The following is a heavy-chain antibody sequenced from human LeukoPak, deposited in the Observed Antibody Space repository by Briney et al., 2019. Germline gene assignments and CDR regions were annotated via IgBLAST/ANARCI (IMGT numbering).Heavy chain of an antibody. CDR2: INWNGGST. CDR1: GFTFDDYG. CDR3: AKNAGYSYGLYYFDY. V-gene: IGHV3-20*04. D-gene: IGHD5-18*01. Sequence: PGGSLRLSCAASGFTFDDYGMSWVRQAPGKGLEWVSGINWNGGSTGYADSVKGRFTISRDNSKNTVHLQMDSLRAEDSAVYYCAKNAGYSYGLYYFDYWGQGTLVTVSS. J-gene: IGHJ4*02.